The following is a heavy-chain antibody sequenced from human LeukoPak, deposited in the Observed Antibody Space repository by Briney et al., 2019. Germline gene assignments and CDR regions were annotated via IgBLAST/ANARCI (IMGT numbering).Heavy chain of an antibody. CDR1: GGSISSSSYY. CDR3: ARERNGSGSFIRALWFDP. D-gene: IGHD3-10*01. CDR2: IYYSGST. J-gene: IGHJ5*02. V-gene: IGHV4-39*07. Sequence: SETLSLTCTVSGGSISSSSYYWGWIRQPPGKGLEWIGSIYYSGSTYYNPSLKSRVTISVDTSKNQFSLKLSSVTAADPAVYYCARERNGSGSFIRALWFDPWGQGTLVTVSS.